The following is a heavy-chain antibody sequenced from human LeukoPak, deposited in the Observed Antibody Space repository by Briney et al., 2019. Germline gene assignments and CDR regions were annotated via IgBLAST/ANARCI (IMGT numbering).Heavy chain of an antibody. CDR1: GFTFSSYS. Sequence: PGGSVRLSCAASGFTFSSYSMNWVRQAPGKGLEWVSSISSSSSYIYYADSVKGRFTISRDNAKNSLYLQMNSLRAEDTAVYYCARAHSSSLAWFDPWGQGTLVTVSS. D-gene: IGHD6-13*01. V-gene: IGHV3-21*01. CDR2: ISSSSSYI. J-gene: IGHJ5*02. CDR3: ARAHSSSLAWFDP.